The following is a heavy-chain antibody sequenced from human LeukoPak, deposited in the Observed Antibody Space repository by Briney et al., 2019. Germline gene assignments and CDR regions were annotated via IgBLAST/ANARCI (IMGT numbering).Heavy chain of an antibody. CDR2: INPKSGDT. Sequence: ASVKVSCKASGYTFTGYHTYWMRQAPGQGLEWMGWINPKSGDTNYAQKFQDRVTLTRDTSISTAYMELTNLRSDDTAVYYCARPNGDYYNWFDPWGQGTLVTVSS. CDR1: GYTFTGYH. J-gene: IGHJ5*02. V-gene: IGHV1-2*02. CDR3: ARPNGDYYNWFDP. D-gene: IGHD4-17*01.